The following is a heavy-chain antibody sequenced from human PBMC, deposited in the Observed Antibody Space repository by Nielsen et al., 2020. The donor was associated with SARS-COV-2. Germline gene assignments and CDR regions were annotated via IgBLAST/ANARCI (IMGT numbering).Heavy chain of an antibody. D-gene: IGHD7-27*01. CDR2: ISWNSGSI. CDR1: GFTFDDYA. CDR3: ARARYGLGYYYYGMDV. J-gene: IGHJ6*02. Sequence: SLKISCAASGFTFDDYAMHWVRQAPGKGLEWVSGISWNSGSIGYADSVKGRFTISRDNAKNSLYLQMNSLRAEDTAVYYCARARYGLGYYYYGMDVWGQGTTVTVSS. V-gene: IGHV3-9*01.